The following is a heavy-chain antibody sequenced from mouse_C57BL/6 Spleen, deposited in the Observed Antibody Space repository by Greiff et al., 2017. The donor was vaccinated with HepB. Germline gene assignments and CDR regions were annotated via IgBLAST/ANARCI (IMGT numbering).Heavy chain of an antibody. Sequence: VQLKESGAELVKPGASVKLSCTASGFNIKDYYMHWVKQRTEQGLEWIGRIDPEDGETKYAPNFQGKATITADTSSNTAYLQLSSLTSEDTAVYYCARGGYPPYGNYFDYWGQGTTLTVSS. V-gene: IGHV14-2*01. J-gene: IGHJ2*01. CDR3: ARGGYPPYGNYFDY. CDR2: IDPEDGET. D-gene: IGHD2-10*02. CDR1: GFNIKDYY.